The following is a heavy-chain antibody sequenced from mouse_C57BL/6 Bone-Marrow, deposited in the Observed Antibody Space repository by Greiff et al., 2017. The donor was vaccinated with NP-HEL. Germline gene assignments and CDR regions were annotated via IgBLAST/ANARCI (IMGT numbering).Heavy chain of an antibody. J-gene: IGHJ1*03. CDR3: ARGGGYGNYDWYFDV. CDR1: GYTFTSYW. D-gene: IGHD2-1*01. V-gene: IGHV1-53*01. CDR2: INPSNGGT. Sequence: VQLQQPGAELVKPGASVKVSCKASGYTFTSYWMHWVKQRPGQGLEWIGNINPSNGGTNYNEKFKSKATLTVDKSSSTAYMQLSSLTSEDSAVYYCARGGGYGNYDWYFDVWGTGTTVTVSS.